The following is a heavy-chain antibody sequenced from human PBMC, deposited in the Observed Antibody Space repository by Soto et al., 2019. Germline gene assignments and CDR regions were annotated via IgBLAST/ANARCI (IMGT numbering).Heavy chain of an antibody. J-gene: IGHJ6*03. Sequence: GASVKVSCKASGGTFSSYTISWVRQAPGQGLEWMGRIIPILGIANYAQKFQGRVTITADKSTSTAYMELSSPRSEDTAVYYCASSTVTGYHYYYMDVWGKGTTVTVS. D-gene: IGHD4-4*01. CDR3: ASSTVTGYHYYYMDV. CDR2: IIPILGIA. CDR1: GGTFSSYT. V-gene: IGHV1-69*02.